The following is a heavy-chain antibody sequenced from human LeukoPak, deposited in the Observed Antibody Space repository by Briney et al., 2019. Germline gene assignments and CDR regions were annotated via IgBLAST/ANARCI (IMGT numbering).Heavy chain of an antibody. J-gene: IGHJ4*02. CDR1: GGSFSGYY. Sequence: NPSETLSLTCAVYGGSFSGYYWSWIRQPPGKGLEWIGYIYHSGSTYYNPSLKSRVTISVDRSKNRFSLKLSSVTAADTAVYYCARHESFRSSWNYWGQGALVTVSS. D-gene: IGHD6-13*01. CDR2: IYHSGST. V-gene: IGHV4-34*01. CDR3: ARHESFRSSWNY.